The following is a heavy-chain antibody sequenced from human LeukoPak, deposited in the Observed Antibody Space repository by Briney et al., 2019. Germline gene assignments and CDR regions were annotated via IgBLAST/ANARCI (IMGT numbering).Heavy chain of an antibody. Sequence: GGSLRLSCTASGFTFNKYVMSCVRHAPGKGLECGSDISGGGDLTYYADSVKGRFTISRDNSKNTLYLQMNSLRGEDTAVYYCAKDPRGGYGGSGYFDYWGQGTLVTVSS. J-gene: IGHJ4*02. CDR2: ISGGGDLT. CDR1: GFTFNKYV. CDR3: AKDPRGGYGGSGYFDY. D-gene: IGHD1-26*01. V-gene: IGHV3-23*01.